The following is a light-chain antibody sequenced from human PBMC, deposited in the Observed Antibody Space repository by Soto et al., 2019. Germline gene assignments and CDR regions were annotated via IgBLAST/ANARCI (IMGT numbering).Light chain of an antibody. CDR2: SNN. Sequence: QSVLTQPPSASGTPGQRVTISCSGSSSNIGSNYVYWYQQLPGTAPKLLIYSNNQRPSGVPDRFSGSKSGTSASLAISGLRSEDEDDYYCAAWDDSLSGVVFGGGTQLTVL. CDR3: AAWDDSLSGVV. J-gene: IGLJ2*01. CDR1: SSNIGSNY. V-gene: IGLV1-47*02.